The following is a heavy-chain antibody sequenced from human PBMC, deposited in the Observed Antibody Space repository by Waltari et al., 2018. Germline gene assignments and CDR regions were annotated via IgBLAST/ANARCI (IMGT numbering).Heavy chain of an antibody. Sequence: EVQLVQSGAEVKKPGESLKISGKGSGYSFSDYWIAWVRQMPGKGLEWMGIIYPDVSDTIYSPSLQGQVTISADKSISSAYLQWSSLKASDTATYYCARGGSSSNSGAFDIWGQGTMVTVSS. D-gene: IGHD6-6*01. CDR1: GYSFSDYW. J-gene: IGHJ3*02. CDR3: ARGGSSSNSGAFDI. V-gene: IGHV5-51*01. CDR2: IYPDVSDT.